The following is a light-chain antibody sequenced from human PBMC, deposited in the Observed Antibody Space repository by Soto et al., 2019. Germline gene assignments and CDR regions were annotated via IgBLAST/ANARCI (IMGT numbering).Light chain of an antibody. V-gene: IGKV1-6*01. CDR1: QGIRND. CDR3: IQDYNYPRT. J-gene: IGKJ1*01. CDR2: AAS. Sequence: AIPMTQSPSSLSASVGDRVTITCRASQGIRNDLGWYQQKPGKAPKLLIYAASSLQSGVPSRFSGSGSGKDFTLTISSLQPEDVATYYCIQDYNYPRTFGQGTKVEIK.